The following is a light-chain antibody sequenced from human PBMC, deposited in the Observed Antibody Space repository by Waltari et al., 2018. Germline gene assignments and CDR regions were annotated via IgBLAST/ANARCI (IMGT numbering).Light chain of an antibody. V-gene: IGLV3-21*02. Sequence: SYVLTQPPSVSVAPGQTASISCGGNNIGSESVHWNQQKPGQAPVLVVYDDTDRPSAIPDRFSGSKSGNTATLSISRVEAGDEADYYCQMWDSRIDHVVFGGGTKLTVL. CDR2: DDT. CDR1: NIGSES. CDR3: QMWDSRIDHVV. J-gene: IGLJ2*01.